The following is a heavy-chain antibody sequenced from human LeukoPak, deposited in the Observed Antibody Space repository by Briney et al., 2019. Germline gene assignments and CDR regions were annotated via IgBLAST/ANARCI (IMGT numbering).Heavy chain of an antibody. CDR3: ARTVQYYDILTGYLIWFDP. J-gene: IGHJ5*02. CDR1: GGSISSYY. Sequence: SETLSLTCTVPGGSISSYYWSWIRQPPGKGLEWIGEINHSGSTNYNPSLKSRVTISVDTSKNQFSLKLSSVTAADTAVYYCARTVQYYDILTGYLIWFDPWGQGTLVTVSS. CDR2: INHSGST. D-gene: IGHD3-9*01. V-gene: IGHV4-34*01.